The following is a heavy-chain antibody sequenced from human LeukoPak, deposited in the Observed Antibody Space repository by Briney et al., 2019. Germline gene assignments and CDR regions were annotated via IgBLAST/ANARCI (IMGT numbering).Heavy chain of an antibody. CDR1: GYSFTSYW. CDR2: IYPGDSDT. D-gene: IGHD6-13*01. J-gene: IGHJ4*02. Sequence: PGESLKISCKGSGYSFTSYWIGWVRQMPGKGPEWMGIIYPGDSDTRYSPSFQGQVTISADKSISTAYLQWSSLKASDTAMYYCARRGVRAAAGTAFDYWGQGTLVTVSS. CDR3: ARRGVRAAAGTAFDY. V-gene: IGHV5-51*01.